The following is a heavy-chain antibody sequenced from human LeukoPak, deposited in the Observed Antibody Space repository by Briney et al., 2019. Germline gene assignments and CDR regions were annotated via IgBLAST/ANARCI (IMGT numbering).Heavy chain of an antibody. Sequence: KPSETLSLTCAVYGGSFSGYYWSWIRQPPGKGLEWIGEINHSGSTNYNPSLKSRVTISVDTSKNQFSLKLSSVTAADTAGYYCARGGFDDSSLDPWGQGTLVTVSS. CDR1: GGSFSGYY. D-gene: IGHD3-22*01. J-gene: IGHJ5*02. CDR3: ARGGFDDSSLDP. V-gene: IGHV4-34*01. CDR2: INHSGST.